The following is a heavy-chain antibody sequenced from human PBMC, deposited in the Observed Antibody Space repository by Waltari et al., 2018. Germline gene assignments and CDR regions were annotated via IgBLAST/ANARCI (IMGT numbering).Heavy chain of an antibody. V-gene: IGHV4-59*01. CDR1: GGSISSTL. Sequence: QVQLQESGPGLVKPSETLSLTCSVSGGSISSTLWSWMRQPPGKGREWIGNIDYTGSTKYNPSLKSRLTISVDTSKTQFSLTLSSVIAADTAVYYCARFIRGRYFDYWGQGTLVTVSS. J-gene: IGHJ4*02. CDR2: IDYTGST. CDR3: ARFIRGRYFDY. D-gene: IGHD3-10*01.